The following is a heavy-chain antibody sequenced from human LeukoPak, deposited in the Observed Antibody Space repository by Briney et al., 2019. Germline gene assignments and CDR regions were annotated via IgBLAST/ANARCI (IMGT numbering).Heavy chain of an antibody. V-gene: IGHV3-21*01. D-gene: IGHD3-16*01. Sequence: PGGSLRLSCAASRFTFSSYSMNWVRQAPGKGLEWVSSISSSSSYIYYADSVKGRFTISRDNAKNSLYLQMNSLRAEDTAVYYCVRDYVWGSYFDYWGQGTLVTVSS. CDR2: ISSSSSYI. CDR1: RFTFSSYS. CDR3: VRDYVWGSYFDY. J-gene: IGHJ4*02.